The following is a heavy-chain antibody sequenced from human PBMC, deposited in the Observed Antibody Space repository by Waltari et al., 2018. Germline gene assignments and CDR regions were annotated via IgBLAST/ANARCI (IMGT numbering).Heavy chain of an antibody. CDR2: IIPILGIA. CDR3: RTIAARPEDMGRGNAFDI. V-gene: IGHV1-69*04. Sequence: QVQLVQSGAEVKKPGSLVKVSCNASGGTFSSYAISWLLPATGQGLEWMGGIIPILGIANYAQKFQGRVTITADESTSTAYMELSSLRSEDTAVYYCRTIAARPEDMGRGNAFDIWGQGTMVTVSS. CDR1: GGTFSSYA. D-gene: IGHD6-6*01. J-gene: IGHJ3*02.